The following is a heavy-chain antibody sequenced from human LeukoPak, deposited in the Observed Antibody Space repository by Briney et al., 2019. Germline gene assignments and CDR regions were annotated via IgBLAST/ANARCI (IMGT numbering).Heavy chain of an antibody. CDR1: GGTFSSYA. CDR2: IIPIFGTA. D-gene: IGHD6-19*01. Sequence: SVKVSCRASGGTFSSYAISWVRQAPGQGLEWMGRIIPIFGTANCAQKFQGRVTITTDESTSTAYMELSSLRSEDTAVYYCARDQEYSSGWLPYWGQGTLVTVSS. CDR3: ARDQEYSSGWLPY. V-gene: IGHV1-69*05. J-gene: IGHJ4*02.